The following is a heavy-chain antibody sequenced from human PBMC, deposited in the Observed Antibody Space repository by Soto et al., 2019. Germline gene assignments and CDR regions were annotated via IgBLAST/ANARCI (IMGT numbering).Heavy chain of an antibody. CDR1: GYTFTSYG. V-gene: IGHV1-18*01. CDR2: ISAYNGNT. CDR3: ARDQYGGNSGYLSDI. D-gene: IGHD2-21*02. Sequence: QVQLVQSGAEVKKPGASVKVSCKASGYTFTSYGISWVRQAPGQGLEWMGWISAYNGNTNKAQKLQGRVTMTTATSTSTAYVELRSLRSDDTAVYYCARDQYGGNSGYLSDIWGQGTMVTVSS. J-gene: IGHJ3*02.